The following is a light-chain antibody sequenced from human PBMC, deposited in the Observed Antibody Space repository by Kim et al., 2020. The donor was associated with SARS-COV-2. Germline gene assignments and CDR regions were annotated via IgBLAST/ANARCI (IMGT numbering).Light chain of an antibody. CDR1: GSNFPYYDS. V-gene: IGLV2-14*03. Sequence: GQSVTIACTANGSNFPYYDSVAWSQHSPGEADKFMIYDVNKRAPGVSIRFSGSKSGNTASLTISGLQAGDEADYYCSSYTNSRTWVFGGGTKVTVL. CDR3: SSYTNSRTWV. J-gene: IGLJ3*02. CDR2: DVN.